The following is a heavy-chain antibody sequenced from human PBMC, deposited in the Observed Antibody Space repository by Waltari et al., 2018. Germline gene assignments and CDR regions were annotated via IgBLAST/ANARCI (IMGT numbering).Heavy chain of an antibody. CDR3: ASSFDNDFWSGYYPFDS. Sequence: QVELQESGPGLVNPSETLSLTCSVSGGSSSANYWSWIRQSPGKGREWVGYMVYNGNYHYHPSLTSRVTISADMSKNPFPLRLSSVTAADTAIYYCASSFDNDFWSGYYPFDSWGQGLLVTVSS. CDR1: GGSSSANY. CDR2: MVYNGNY. J-gene: IGHJ4*02. D-gene: IGHD3-3*01. V-gene: IGHV4-59*01.